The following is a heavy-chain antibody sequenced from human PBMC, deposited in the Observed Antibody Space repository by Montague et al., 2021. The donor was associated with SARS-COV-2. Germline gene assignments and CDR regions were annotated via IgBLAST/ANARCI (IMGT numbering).Heavy chain of an antibody. J-gene: IGHJ4*02. CDR2: TYYRSKWYR. CDR1: GDSVSSNSAA. Sequence: CAISGDSVSSNSAAWNWIRQSPSRGLEWLGRTYYRSKWYRDYALSVRSRLTVNPDTSENQFSLQLNSVTPDDTAVYYCARSGYGGGTTWLYFDSWGPGTLITVSS. CDR3: ARSGYGGGTTWLYFDS. D-gene: IGHD4-23*01. V-gene: IGHV6-1*01.